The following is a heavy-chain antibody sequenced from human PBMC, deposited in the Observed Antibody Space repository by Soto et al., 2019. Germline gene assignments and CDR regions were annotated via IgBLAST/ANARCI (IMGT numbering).Heavy chain of an antibody. CDR3: AREPPVGSSSSGHN. Sequence: GGSLRLSCAAAGFVFRSYWMTWVRQAPGKGLEWVANIKEDGSVKYYVDSVKGRFTISRDNANNSLYLQMTSLRVEDTAVYYCAREPPVGSSSSGHNWGQGILVTVSS. CDR1: GFVFRSYW. J-gene: IGHJ4*02. V-gene: IGHV3-7*01. D-gene: IGHD2-2*01. CDR2: IKEDGSVK.